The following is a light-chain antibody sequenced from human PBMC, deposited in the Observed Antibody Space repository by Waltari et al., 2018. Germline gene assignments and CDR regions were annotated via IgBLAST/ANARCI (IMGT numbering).Light chain of an antibody. V-gene: IGLV1-47*01. J-gene: IGLJ3*02. CDR3: AAWDDSLSGLV. CDR2: KNN. Sequence: QSVLTQPPSASGTPGQKVTISCNGRSSNIGSNYVYWYQQFTGTAPKLLIFKNNQRPSGVPDRFSDSKSGTSASLAINGLRSEDEADYYCAAWDDSLSGLVLGGGTKVTVL. CDR1: SSNIGSNY.